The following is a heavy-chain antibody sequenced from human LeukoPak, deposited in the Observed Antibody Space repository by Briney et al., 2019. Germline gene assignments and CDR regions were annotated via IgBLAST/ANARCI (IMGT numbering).Heavy chain of an antibody. CDR2: ISSSGGTI. Sequence: PGGSLRLSCAASGFTFSTYEMNWVRQAPGKGLEWVSYISSSGGTIYYADSVKGRFTISRDNAKNSLYLQMNSLRGEDTAVYYCARDSILKSDYWGQGTLVTSSS. CDR3: ARDSILKSDY. J-gene: IGHJ4*02. CDR1: GFTFSTYE. V-gene: IGHV3-48*03.